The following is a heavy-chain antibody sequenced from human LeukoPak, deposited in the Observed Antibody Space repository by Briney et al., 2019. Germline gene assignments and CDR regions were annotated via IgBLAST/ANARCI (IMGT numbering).Heavy chain of an antibody. CDR3: ARRNYFYNYLDV. CDR2: IYTNGDT. CDR1: GGSITGGSISNYY. V-gene: IGHV4-4*07. Sequence: SETLSLTCAVSGGSITGGSISNYYWAWIRQPAGKRLEWIGRIYTNGDTHYNPSLKSRVTMSVDTSKNQFSLKLTSVTAADTAVYYCARRNYFYNYLDVWGKGTTVTVSS. J-gene: IGHJ6*03.